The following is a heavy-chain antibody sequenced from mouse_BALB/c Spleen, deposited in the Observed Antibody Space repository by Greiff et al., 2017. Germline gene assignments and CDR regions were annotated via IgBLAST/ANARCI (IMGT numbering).Heavy chain of an antibody. V-gene: IGHV5-6-5*01. D-gene: IGHD2-1*01. J-gene: IGHJ3*01. Sequence: EVMLVESGGGLVKPGGSLKLSCAASGFTFSSYAMSWVRQTPEKRLEWVASISSGGSTYYPDSVKGRFTISRDNARNILYLQMSSLRSEDTAMYYCARGYGNYVGWFAYWGQGTLVTVSA. CDR2: ISSGGST. CDR1: GFTFSSYA. CDR3: ARGYGNYVGWFAY.